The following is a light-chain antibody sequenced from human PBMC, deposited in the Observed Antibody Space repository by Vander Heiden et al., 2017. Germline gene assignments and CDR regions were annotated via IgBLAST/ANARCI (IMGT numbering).Light chain of an antibody. CDR3: LQDYNYPWT. CDR1: QGIRND. CDR2: AAS. V-gene: IGKV1-6*01. J-gene: IGKJ1*01. Sequence: AIQMTQSPSSLSASVGDRVTITCRASQGIRNDLGWYQQKPGKAPKLLIYAASSLQSGVPARFSGSGSGTDFTLTIFSLQPEDFATYYCLQDYNYPWTFGQGTKVEIK.